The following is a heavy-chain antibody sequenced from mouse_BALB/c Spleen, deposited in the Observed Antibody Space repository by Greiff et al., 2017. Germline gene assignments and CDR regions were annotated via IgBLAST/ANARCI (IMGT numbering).Heavy chain of an antibody. V-gene: IGHV1-7*01. CDR2: INPSTGYT. CDR1: GYTFTSYW. J-gene: IGHJ1*01. CDR3: ARSPIYYGSSPYWYFDV. Sequence: QVQLKESGAELAKPGASVKMSCKASGYTFTSYWMHWVKQRPGQGLEWIGYINPSTGYTEYNQKFKDKATLTADKSSSTAYMQLSSLTSEDSAVYCCARSPIYYGSSPYWYFDVWGAGTTVTVSS. D-gene: IGHD1-1*01.